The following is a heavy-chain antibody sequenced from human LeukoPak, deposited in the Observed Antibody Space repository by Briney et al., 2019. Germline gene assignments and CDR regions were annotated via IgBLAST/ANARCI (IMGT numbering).Heavy chain of an antibody. CDR3: ARVVLSGWYYFDY. J-gene: IGHJ4*02. D-gene: IGHD6-13*01. CDR2: IIPIFGTA. Sequence: SVKVSCKASGGTFSSYAISWVRQAPGQGLEWMGGIIPIFGTANYAQRFQGRVTITADESTSTAYMELSSLRSEDPAVYYCARVVLSGWYYFDYWGQGTLVTVSS. V-gene: IGHV1-69*13. CDR1: GGTFSSYA.